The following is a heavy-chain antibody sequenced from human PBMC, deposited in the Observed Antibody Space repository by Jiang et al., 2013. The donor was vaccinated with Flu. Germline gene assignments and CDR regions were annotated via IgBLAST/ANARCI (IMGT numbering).Heavy chain of an antibody. Sequence: EWMGIINSSGGGATYAQRFQGRVTMTRDTSTSTVYMELSSLRSEDTAVYYCARDRIVATIIHYYGMDVWGQGTTVTVSS. J-gene: IGHJ6*02. V-gene: IGHV1-46*01. CDR3: ARDRIVATIIHYYGMDV. CDR2: INSSGGGA. D-gene: IGHD5-12*01.